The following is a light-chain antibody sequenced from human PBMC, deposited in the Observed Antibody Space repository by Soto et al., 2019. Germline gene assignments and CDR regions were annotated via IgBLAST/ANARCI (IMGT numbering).Light chain of an antibody. Sequence: DIVMTQSPDSLAVFLGERATINCKSSQSILYSSKNKNYLAWYQQKPGQPPKLLIYWASTRESGVPDRFSGSGSGTDFTLTISSLQAEDVAVYYCQQYYSSPYTFGQGTKLETK. V-gene: IGKV4-1*01. CDR1: QSILYSSKNKNY. CDR2: WAS. J-gene: IGKJ2*01. CDR3: QQYYSSPYT.